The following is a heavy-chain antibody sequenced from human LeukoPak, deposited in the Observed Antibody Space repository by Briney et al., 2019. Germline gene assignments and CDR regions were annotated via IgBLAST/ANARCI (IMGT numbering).Heavy chain of an antibody. D-gene: IGHD3-22*01. CDR3: ARGVVDNSGYYHYFYGMDV. CDR2: IYYSGST. Sequence: SETLSLTCTVSGGSISSSSYYWGWIRQPPGKGLEWIGSIYYSGSTYYNPSLKSRVTISVDTSKNQFSLKLSSVTAADTAVYYCARGVVDNSGYYHYFYGMDVWGQGTTVTVSS. V-gene: IGHV4-39*07. CDR1: GGSISSSSYY. J-gene: IGHJ6*02.